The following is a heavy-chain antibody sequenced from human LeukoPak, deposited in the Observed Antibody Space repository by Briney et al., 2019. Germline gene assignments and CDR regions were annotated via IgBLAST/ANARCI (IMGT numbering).Heavy chain of an antibody. Sequence: GGSLRLSCAASGFTFSNAWMNWVRQAPGKGLEWVGRIKTKTEGGTTDYAAPVKGRFTISRDDSKNTVYLQMNSLKTEDTAVYYCTSYGSGSHYWGQGSLVTVSS. CDR1: GFTFSNAW. D-gene: IGHD3-10*01. CDR2: IKTKTEGGTT. CDR3: TSYGSGSHY. J-gene: IGHJ4*02. V-gene: IGHV3-15*01.